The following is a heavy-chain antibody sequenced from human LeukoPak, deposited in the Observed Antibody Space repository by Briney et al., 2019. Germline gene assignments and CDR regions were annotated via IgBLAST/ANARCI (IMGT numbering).Heavy chain of an antibody. CDR2: SRNKARNYAT. J-gene: IGHJ3*02. CDR3: ARDGGDDNSAFGI. V-gene: IGHV3-72*01. Sequence: PGGSLRLSCAASGFTFNDHHMDWVRPAPGKGLEWVGRSRNKARNYATEYAAPVKGRFTISRAKNSLELKMNSLKTDDTAVDYCARDGGDDNSAFGIWGHGTLVTVSS. CDR1: GFTFNDHH. D-gene: IGHD3-16*01.